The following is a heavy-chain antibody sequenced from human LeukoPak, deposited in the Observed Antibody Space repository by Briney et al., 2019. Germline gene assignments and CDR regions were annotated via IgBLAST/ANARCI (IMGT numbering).Heavy chain of an antibody. CDR2: IYHSGSS. Sequence: PSETLSLTCTVSGYSISNGYYWDWIRQAPGKGLDWIRSIYHSGSSYSNPSLKSRVILSVDTLKNQFSLKLSSVTAADTAVYYCARRHGDYEANFDYWGQGALVTVSS. D-gene: IGHD4-17*01. V-gene: IGHV4-38-2*02. CDR1: GYSISNGYY. J-gene: IGHJ4*02. CDR3: ARRHGDYEANFDY.